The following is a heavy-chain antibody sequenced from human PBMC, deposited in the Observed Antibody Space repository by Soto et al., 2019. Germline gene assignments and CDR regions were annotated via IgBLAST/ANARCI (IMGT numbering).Heavy chain of an antibody. CDR1: GGAINSTVYY. CDR3: ARHGAYSTSVYYYYGMDV. CDR2: SNYGGPT. Sequence: PSETLSLTCTVSGGAINSTVYYWGWIRQPPGKGLEWIGSSNYGGPTYSSPSLQSRVTISLDTAKNHFSLNLRSVTAADTAVYYCARHGAYSTSVYYYYGMDVWGQGTTVTVSS. J-gene: IGHJ6*02. V-gene: IGHV4-39*01. D-gene: IGHD6-13*01.